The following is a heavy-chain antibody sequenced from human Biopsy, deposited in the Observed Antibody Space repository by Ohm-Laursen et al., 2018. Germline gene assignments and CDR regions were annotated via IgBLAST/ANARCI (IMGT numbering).Heavy chain of an antibody. CDR3: VRASIFGVATSGFYYYGMDV. J-gene: IGHJ6*02. V-gene: IGHV3-66*01. D-gene: IGHD3-3*01. CDR1: GFTVINND. CDR2: ISSSGVQ. Sequence: SLRPSCAASGFTVINNDISWVRQAPGKGLEWASFISSSGVQYHADSVKGRFTISRDNSKNTLYLQMNSLRAEDTAVYYCVRASIFGVATSGFYYYGMDVWGQGTTVTVSS.